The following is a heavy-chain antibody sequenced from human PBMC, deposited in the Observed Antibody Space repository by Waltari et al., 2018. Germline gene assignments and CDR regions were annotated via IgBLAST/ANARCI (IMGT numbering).Heavy chain of an antibody. J-gene: IGHJ4*02. Sequence: EVQLLESGGGLVQPGGSLRLSCAASGFTFSSYAMSWVRQAPGKGLEWVSAISGSGGSTYNADSVKGRFTISRDNAKNSLYLQMNSLRAEDTAVYFCARGSRAFDYWGQGALVTVSS. V-gene: IGHV3-23*01. CDR2: ISGSGGST. CDR3: ARGSRAFDY. CDR1: GFTFSSYA.